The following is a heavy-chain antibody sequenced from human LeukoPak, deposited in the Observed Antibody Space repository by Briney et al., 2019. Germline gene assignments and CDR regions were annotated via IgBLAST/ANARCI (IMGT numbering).Heavy chain of an antibody. J-gene: IGHJ6*02. Sequence: GGSLRLSCAASGFTFSSYAMSWVRQAPGKGLEWVSAISGSGGSTYYADSVEGRFTISRDNSKNTLFLQVNSLRAEDTAVYYCAKVRTYFYHGLDVWGQRTTVTVSS. CDR3: AKVRTYFYHGLDV. CDR2: ISGSGGST. V-gene: IGHV3-23*01. CDR1: GFTFSSYA. D-gene: IGHD1-14*01.